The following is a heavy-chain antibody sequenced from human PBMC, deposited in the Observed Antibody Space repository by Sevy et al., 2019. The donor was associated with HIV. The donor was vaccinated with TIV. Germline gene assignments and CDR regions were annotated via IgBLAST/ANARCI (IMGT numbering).Heavy chain of an antibody. Sequence: GGSLRLSCAASGFTFSSYAMSWVRQAPGKGLEWVSTISGSGGSTYYADSVKGRFTISRDNSKNTLYLQMNSLRAEDTAVYYCAKDGSHYHDSSGYYYEALFYFDYWGQGTLVTVSS. CDR1: GFTFSSYA. V-gene: IGHV3-23*01. J-gene: IGHJ4*02. CDR3: AKDGSHYHDSSGYYYEALFYFDY. D-gene: IGHD3-22*01. CDR2: ISGSGGST.